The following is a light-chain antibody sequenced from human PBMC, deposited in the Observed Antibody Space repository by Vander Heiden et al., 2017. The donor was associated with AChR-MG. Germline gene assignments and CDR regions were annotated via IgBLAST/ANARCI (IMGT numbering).Light chain of an antibody. CDR2: DVS. CDR3: SSYTSSSTLV. V-gene: IGLV2-14*01. J-gene: IGLJ2*01. Sequence: QSALTQPASVSGSPGQSITISRTGTSSDVGGYNYVSWYQQHPGKPPKLMIYDVSNRPSGVSNRFSGSKSGNTASLTISGLQAEDEADYYCSSYTSSSTLVFGGGTKLTVL. CDR1: SSDVGGYNY.